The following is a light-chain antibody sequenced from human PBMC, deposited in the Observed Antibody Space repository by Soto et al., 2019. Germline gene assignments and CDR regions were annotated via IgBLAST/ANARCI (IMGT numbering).Light chain of an antibody. CDR1: FSDVGGYDY. CDR3: SSHTSGSTRV. CDR2: EVT. V-gene: IGLV2-14*01. J-gene: IGLJ1*01. Sequence: QSVLTQPASVSGSPGQSIAISCTGTFSDVGGYDYVSWYQQHPDKAPKLMIYEVTKRPSGVSNRFSGSESGNTASLTISGLQPEDEADYYCSSHTSGSTRVFGSGTKVTVL.